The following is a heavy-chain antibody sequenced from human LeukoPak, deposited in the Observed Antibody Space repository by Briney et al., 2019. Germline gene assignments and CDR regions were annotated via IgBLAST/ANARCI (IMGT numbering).Heavy chain of an antibody. Sequence: SETLSLTPTVSGGSISSYYWSWIRAHPGEGLEWIWYVYYSGSTNYTPSPPCRVAISSDTSKNQSSLLLSSGTAADTAVYYCAGAYCGGDCYSRRAFDIWGQGTMVTVSS. CDR2: VYYSGST. V-gene: IGHV4-59*01. D-gene: IGHD2-21*02. J-gene: IGHJ3*02. CDR1: GGSISSYY. CDR3: AGAYCGGDCYSRRAFDI.